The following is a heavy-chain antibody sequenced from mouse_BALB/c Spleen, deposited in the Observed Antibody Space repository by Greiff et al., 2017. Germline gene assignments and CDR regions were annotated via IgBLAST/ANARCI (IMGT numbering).Heavy chain of an antibody. CDR3: ARGRTGYFDV. D-gene: IGHD1-1*01. V-gene: IGHV5-6-5*01. Sequence: EVQVVESGGGLVKPGGSLKLSCAASGFTFSSYAMSWVRQTPEKRLEWVASISSGGSTYYPDSVKGRFTISRDNARNILYLQMSSLRSEDTAMYYCARGRTGYFDVWGAGTTVTVSS. CDR1: GFTFSSYA. J-gene: IGHJ1*01. CDR2: ISSGGST.